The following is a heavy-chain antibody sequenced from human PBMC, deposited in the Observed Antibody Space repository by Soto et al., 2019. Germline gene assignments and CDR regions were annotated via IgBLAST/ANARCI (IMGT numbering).Heavy chain of an antibody. CDR2: IYYSGVT. CDR3: ASRYCSSSSCHYFDY. J-gene: IGHJ4*02. D-gene: IGHD2-15*01. Sequence: SETLSLTCTVSGGSISSSSYYWSWIRQPPGKGLEWIGYIYYSGVTYYDPSLKSRLTISVDTSKNQFSLQLSSVTAADTAVYYCASRYCSSSSCHYFDYWGQGTLVTVSS. CDR1: GGSISSSSYY. V-gene: IGHV4-30-4*01.